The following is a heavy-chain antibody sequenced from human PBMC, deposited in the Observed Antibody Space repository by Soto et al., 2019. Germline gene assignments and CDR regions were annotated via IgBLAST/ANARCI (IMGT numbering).Heavy chain of an antibody. Sequence: GGSLRLSCAASGFSVSSSHMNWVRQAPGKGLEWVSVIYSGGSTYYAVSVKGRFTISRDNSKNTVYLQMNNLRAEDTAVYYCKRDDYDRSGYQFDPWGQGTLVTVSS. CDR1: GFSVSSSH. D-gene: IGHD3-22*01. CDR3: KRDDYDRSGYQFDP. V-gene: IGHV3-53*01. CDR2: IYSGGST. J-gene: IGHJ5*02.